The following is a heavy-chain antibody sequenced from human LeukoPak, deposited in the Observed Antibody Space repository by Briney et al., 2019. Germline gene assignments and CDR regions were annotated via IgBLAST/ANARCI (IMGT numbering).Heavy chain of an antibody. J-gene: IGHJ4*02. V-gene: IGHV4-59*08. Sequence: SETLSLTCTVSGGSISSYYWSWIRQPPGKGLEWIGYIYYSGTPNYNPTLKSRVIMSVDTSKNQFSLKLSSVTAADTAVYYCARHGGSYDFDFWGQGTLVTVSS. CDR1: GGSISSYY. CDR3: ARHGGSYDFDF. D-gene: IGHD1-26*01. CDR2: IYYSGTP.